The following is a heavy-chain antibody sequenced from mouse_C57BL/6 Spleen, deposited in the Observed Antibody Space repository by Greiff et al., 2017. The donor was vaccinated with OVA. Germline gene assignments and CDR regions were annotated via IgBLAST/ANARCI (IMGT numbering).Heavy chain of an antibody. CDR3: ARSLITTVVYLDY. J-gene: IGHJ2*01. CDR2: IHPNSGST. CDR1: GYTFTSYW. Sequence: QVQLQQPGAELVKPGASVKLSCKASGYTFTSYWMHWVKQRPGQGLEWIGMIHPNSGSTNYNEKFKSKATLTVDKSSSTAYMQLSSLTSEDSAVYYCARSLITTVVYLDYWGQGTTLTVSS. V-gene: IGHV1-64*01. D-gene: IGHD1-1*01.